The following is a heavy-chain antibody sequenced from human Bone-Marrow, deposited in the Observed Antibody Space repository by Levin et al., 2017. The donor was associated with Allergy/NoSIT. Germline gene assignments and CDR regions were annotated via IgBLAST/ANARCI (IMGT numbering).Heavy chain of an antibody. Sequence: ASVKVSCKSSGGTFRNHAINWVRQAPGQGLEWMGSIIPIFGTTKYAQSFQGRLTIIADDFSSTAHMELSSLRSDDTAVYFCARVPLPAALLAYFDFWGQGTLVTVSS. D-gene: IGHD2-2*01. CDR3: ARVPLPAALLAYFDF. CDR2: IIPIFGTT. J-gene: IGHJ4*02. CDR1: GGTFRNHA. V-gene: IGHV1-69*13.